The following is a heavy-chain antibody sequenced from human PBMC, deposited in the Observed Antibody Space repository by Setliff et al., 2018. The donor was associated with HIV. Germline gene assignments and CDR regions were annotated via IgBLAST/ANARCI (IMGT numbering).Heavy chain of an antibody. J-gene: IGHJ4*02. Sequence: SLRLSCGASGFTFRNAWMIWVRQAPGKGLECVGRIKSKGDGGTTDFVAPVKGRFTISRDDSKNTLYLQMDSLRTEDTAVYYCSADVPEVSSPIDYWGQGTLVTVSS. CDR2: IKSKGDGGTT. CDR3: SADVPEVSSPIDY. CDR1: GFTFRNAW. D-gene: IGHD2-8*01. V-gene: IGHV3-15*01.